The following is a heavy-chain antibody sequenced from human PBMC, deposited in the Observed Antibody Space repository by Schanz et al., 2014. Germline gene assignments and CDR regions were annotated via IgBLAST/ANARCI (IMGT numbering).Heavy chain of an antibody. CDR1: GFTFSDYY. D-gene: IGHD6-19*01. CDR2: ISNSGTTI. J-gene: IGHJ4*02. V-gene: IGHV3-11*01. CDR3: ARDLISSGWYG. Sequence: VKLLESGGHLVQPGGSLRLSCVASGFTFSDYYMSWIRQAPGKGLEWVSYISNSGTTIYYADSVKGRFTISRDNAKNSLYLQMNSLRVEDTAVYYCARDLISSGWYGWGQGTLVTVSS.